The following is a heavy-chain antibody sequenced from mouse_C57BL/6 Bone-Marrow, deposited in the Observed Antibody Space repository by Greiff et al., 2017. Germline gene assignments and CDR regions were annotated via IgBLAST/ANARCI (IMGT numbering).Heavy chain of an antibody. CDR2: IYPGSGST. D-gene: IGHD2-2*01. CDR3: AQDGNDDAY. Sequence: QVQLKQPGAELVKPGASVKMSCKASGYTFTSYWITWVKQRPGQGLEWIGDIYPGSGSTNYNEKFKSKATLTVDTSSSTAYLQLSSLTSEDSAVYSSAQDGNDDAYWGQVTLVTVSA. J-gene: IGHJ3*01. V-gene: IGHV1-55*01. CDR1: GYTFTSYW.